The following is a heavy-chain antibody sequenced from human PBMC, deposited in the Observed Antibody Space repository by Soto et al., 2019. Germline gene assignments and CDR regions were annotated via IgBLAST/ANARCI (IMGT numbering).Heavy chain of an antibody. CDR3: ERGWGLVS. J-gene: IGHJ4*02. D-gene: IGHD3-16*01. V-gene: IGHV1-69*01. CDR2: IIPIHGTT. CDR1: GGSLTSYP. Sequence: QMEKSGAEVMKPGSSVKVSCKPSGGSLTSYPMAWVRQAPGQGFEWMGGIIPIHGTTEYAQKFQGRVTITADESTNRATLELTGLTAEDMAVYYCERGWGLVSWGQGTLVTAAS.